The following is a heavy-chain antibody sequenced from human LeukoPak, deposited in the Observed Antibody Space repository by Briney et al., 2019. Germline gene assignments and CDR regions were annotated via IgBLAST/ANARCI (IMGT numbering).Heavy chain of an antibody. D-gene: IGHD6-13*01. CDR3: GRATNSSSWYGPVGY. Sequence: GGSLRLSCAASGFTFDDYGMSWVRQAPGKGLEWVSGINWNGGSTAYVDSVKGRFTISRDNAKSSLYLQMNSLSAEDTALYYCGRATNSSSWYGPVGYWGQGTLVTVSS. CDR2: INWNGGST. J-gene: IGHJ4*02. V-gene: IGHV3-20*04. CDR1: GFTFDDYG.